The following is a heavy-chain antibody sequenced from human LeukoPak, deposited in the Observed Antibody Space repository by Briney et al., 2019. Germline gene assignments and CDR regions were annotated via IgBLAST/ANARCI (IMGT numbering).Heavy chain of an antibody. Sequence: SETLSLTCTVSGGSISSYYWSWIRQPPGKGLEWIGYIYYSGSTNYNPSLKSRVTISVDTSKNQFSLKLTSVTAAGTAVYYCASLRGFSYGFDYWGQGTLVTVSS. D-gene: IGHD5-18*01. J-gene: IGHJ4*02. CDR1: GGSISSYY. CDR3: ASLRGFSYGFDY. V-gene: IGHV4-59*01. CDR2: IYYSGST.